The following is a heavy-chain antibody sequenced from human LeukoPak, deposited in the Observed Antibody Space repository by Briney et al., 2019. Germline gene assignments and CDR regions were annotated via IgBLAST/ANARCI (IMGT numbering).Heavy chain of an antibody. Sequence: GGSLRLSCAASGFTFSNYWMTWVRQAPGKGLEWVANIGQDGGEKYYVDSAKGRFTISRDNTKDSLYLQMNSLGAEDTALYYCARLRGGSYWGQGTLVTVSS. J-gene: IGHJ4*02. V-gene: IGHV3-7*01. CDR1: GFTFSNYW. D-gene: IGHD2-15*01. CDR2: IGQDGGEK. CDR3: ARLRGGSY.